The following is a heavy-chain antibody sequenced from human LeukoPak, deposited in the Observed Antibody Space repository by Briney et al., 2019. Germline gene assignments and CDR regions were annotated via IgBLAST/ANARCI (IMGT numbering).Heavy chain of an antibody. CDR1: GYIFTSYG. V-gene: IGHV1-18*01. CDR2: ISAYNGNT. CDR3: ARDPAGQWLDGFLDWFDP. D-gene: IGHD6-19*01. J-gene: IGHJ5*02. Sequence: GASVKVSCKASGYIFTSYGISWVRQAPGQGLEWMGWISAYNGNTNYAQKLQGRVTMTTDTSTSTAYMELRSLRSDDTAVYYCARDPAGQWLDGFLDWFDPWGQGTLVTVSS.